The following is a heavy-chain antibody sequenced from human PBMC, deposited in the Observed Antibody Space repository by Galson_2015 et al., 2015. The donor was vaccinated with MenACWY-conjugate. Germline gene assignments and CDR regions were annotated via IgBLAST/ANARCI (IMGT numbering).Heavy chain of an antibody. CDR1: GFTFSSYG. J-gene: IGHJ4*02. V-gene: IGHV3-33*01. D-gene: IGHD3-3*01. CDR2: IWYDGSNK. CDR3: AREKLRFLEWSTFDY. Sequence: SLRLSCAASGFTFSSYGMHWVRQAPGKGLEWVAVIWYDGSNKYYADSVKGRFTISRDNSKNTLYLQMNSLRAEDTAVYYCAREKLRFLEWSTFDYWGQGTLVTVSS.